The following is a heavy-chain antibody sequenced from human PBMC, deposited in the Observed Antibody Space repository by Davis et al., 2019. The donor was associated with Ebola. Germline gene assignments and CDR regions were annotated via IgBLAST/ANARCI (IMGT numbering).Heavy chain of an antibody. Sequence: GESLKISCAASGFTVSSNYMSWVRQAPGKGLEWVSGISWNSGSIGYADSVKGRFTISRDNSKNTLYLQMNSLRAEDTAVYYCARGEYYDILTGPVTLVGDYYYYGMDVWGKGTTVTVSS. CDR1: GFTVSSNY. CDR2: ISWNSGSI. D-gene: IGHD3-9*01. V-gene: IGHV3-66*02. CDR3: ARGEYYDILTGPVTLVGDYYYYGMDV. J-gene: IGHJ6*04.